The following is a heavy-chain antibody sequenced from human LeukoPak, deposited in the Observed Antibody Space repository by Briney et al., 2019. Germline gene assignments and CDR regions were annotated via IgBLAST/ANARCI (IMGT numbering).Heavy chain of an antibody. J-gene: IGHJ4*02. D-gene: IGHD2-8*02. Sequence: GGSLRLSCAASGLTFSSYAMHWVRQAPGKGLEWVAVISYDGSNKYYADSVKGRFTISRDNSKNTLYLQMNSLRVEDTAVYYCATETGGAFDYWGQGTLVTVSS. CDR1: GLTFSSYA. CDR2: ISYDGSNK. CDR3: ATETGGAFDY. V-gene: IGHV3-30-3*01.